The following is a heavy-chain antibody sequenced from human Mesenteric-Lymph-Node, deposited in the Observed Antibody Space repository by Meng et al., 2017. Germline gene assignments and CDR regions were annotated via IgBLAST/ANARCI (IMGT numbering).Heavy chain of an antibody. J-gene: IGHJ4*02. CDR2: IIPIFGTA. Sequence: QVQLVQSGAEVKKPGASVKISCAASGYTFSRYSMHWVRQAPGQGLEWMGGIIPIFGTANYAQKFQGRVTITADESTSTAYMELSSLRSEDTAVYYCARGEQLGYFDYWGQGTLVTVSS. CDR1: GYTFSRYS. V-gene: IGHV1-69*13. CDR3: ARGEQLGYFDY. D-gene: IGHD5-18*01.